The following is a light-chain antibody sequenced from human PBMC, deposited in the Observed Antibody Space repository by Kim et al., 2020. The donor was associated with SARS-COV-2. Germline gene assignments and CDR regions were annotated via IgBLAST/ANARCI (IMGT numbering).Light chain of an antibody. CDR2: DAS. Sequence: PSSLSASVGDRVTITGQASQDISKSLNWYQQKPGKVPKLLIYDASNLETGVPSRFSGSGSGTEFTFTISSLQPEDIATYYCQHRPNFGQGTKLEI. CDR3: QHRPN. J-gene: IGKJ2*01. V-gene: IGKV1-33*01. CDR1: QDISKS.